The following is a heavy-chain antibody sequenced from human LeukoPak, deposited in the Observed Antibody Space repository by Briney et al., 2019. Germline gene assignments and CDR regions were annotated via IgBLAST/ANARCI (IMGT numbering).Heavy chain of an antibody. CDR1: GYTCTGYY. D-gene: IGHD5-18*01. V-gene: IGHV1-2*02. CDR3: ARMNREGIQPPFDY. J-gene: IGHJ4*02. Sequence: GASVKVSCKASGYTCTGYYMHWVRQAPGQGLEWMGWINPNSGGTNYAQKFQGRVTMIRDTSISTAYMELSRLRSDDTAVYYCARMNREGIQPPFDYWGQGTLVTVSS. CDR2: INPNSGGT.